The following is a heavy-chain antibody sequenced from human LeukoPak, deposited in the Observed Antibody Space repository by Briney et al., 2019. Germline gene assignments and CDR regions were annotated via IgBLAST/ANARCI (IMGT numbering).Heavy chain of an antibody. Sequence: GASVTVSCKLSVFTLADLSMHWVRQAPGKGLEWVGGFDRKNGDTIYAQRFRGRVTLTEDTSTGTAYMDLSSLSADDTAVYYCATGVFCATTTCPGYQHYYYFMDVWGKGTTVTVSS. CDR2: FDRKNGDT. CDR1: VFTLADLS. CDR3: ATGVFCATTTCPGYQHYYYFMDV. D-gene: IGHD2-2*01. J-gene: IGHJ6*03. V-gene: IGHV1-24*01.